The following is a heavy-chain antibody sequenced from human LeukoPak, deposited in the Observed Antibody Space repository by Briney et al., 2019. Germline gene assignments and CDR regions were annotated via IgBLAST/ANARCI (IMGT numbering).Heavy chain of an antibody. J-gene: IGHJ4*02. D-gene: IGHD6-13*01. CDR1: QFTFINYS. V-gene: IGHV3-74*01. CDR2: INTDGSVM. CDR3: ARVPHSSSWYSCYFDY. Sequence: GGSLRLSCAASQFTFINYSMNWVRQAPGKGLLWVSCINTDGSVMRYADSVRGRFTISRDNAKNTLYLQMNSLRVEDTAVYYCARVPHSSSWYSCYFDYWGQGTLVTVSS.